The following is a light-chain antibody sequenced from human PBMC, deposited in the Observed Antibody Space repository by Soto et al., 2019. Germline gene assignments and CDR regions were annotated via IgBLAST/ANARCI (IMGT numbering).Light chain of an antibody. CDR3: QQVNSYPFT. CDR1: QSIYKW. CDR2: AAS. V-gene: IGKV1-12*01. J-gene: IGKJ3*01. Sequence: DIQLTQSPSSVSASIGDRVTISCRASQSIYKWLVWYQQKPGKAPKLLIYAASSLQSGVPSRFSGSGYGTEFTLTISSLQPEDSATYYCQQVNSYPFTFGPGTRVDIK.